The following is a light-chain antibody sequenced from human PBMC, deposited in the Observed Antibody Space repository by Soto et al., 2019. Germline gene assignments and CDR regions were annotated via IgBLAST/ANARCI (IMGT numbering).Light chain of an antibody. CDR2: EAT. J-gene: IGLJ1*01. CDR3: CSYAGSSTYV. CDR1: SSDVVSYNL. Sequence: QSVLTQPASVSGSPGQSITISCTGSSSDVVSYNLVSWYQQHPGKAPKLMIYEATKRPSGISTRFSGSKSGNTASLTISGLQAEDGADYYCCSYAGSSTYVFGLGTKVTVL. V-gene: IGLV2-23*01.